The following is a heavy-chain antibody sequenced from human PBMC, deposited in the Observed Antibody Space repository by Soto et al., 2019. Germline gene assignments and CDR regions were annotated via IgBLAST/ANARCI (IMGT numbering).Heavy chain of an antibody. CDR3: ARSIVVVTALDY. D-gene: IGHD2-21*02. J-gene: IGHJ4*02. CDR1: GGTFSSYT. V-gene: IGHV1-8*02. Sequence: ASVKVSCKASGGTFSSYTINWVRQATGQGLEWMGWMNPNSGNTGYAQKFQGRVTMTRNTSISTAYMELSSLRSEDTAVYYCARSIVVVTALDYWGQGTLVTVSS. CDR2: MNPNSGNT.